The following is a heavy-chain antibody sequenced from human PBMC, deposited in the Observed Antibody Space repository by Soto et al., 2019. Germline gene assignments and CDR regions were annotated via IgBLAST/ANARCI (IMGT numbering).Heavy chain of an antibody. Sequence: QVQLVQSGAEVKKPGSSVKVSCKASGGTFSSYAISWVRQAPGQGLEWMGGIIPIFGTANYAQKFQGRVTITADESTSTAYMELSSLRSEDTAVYYCASQSTIYIAARRGEPPSFDYWGQGTLVTVSS. CDR1: GGTFSSYA. J-gene: IGHJ4*02. CDR2: IIPIFGTA. D-gene: IGHD6-6*01. CDR3: ASQSTIYIAARRGEPPSFDY. V-gene: IGHV1-69*01.